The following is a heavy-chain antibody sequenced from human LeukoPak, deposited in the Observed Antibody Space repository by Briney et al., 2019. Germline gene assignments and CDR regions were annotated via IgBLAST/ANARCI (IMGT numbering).Heavy chain of an antibody. CDR1: GGSFSGYY. J-gene: IGHJ4*02. CDR3: ARADGDRNFDY. CDR2: INHSGST. Sequence: PSETLSLTCAVYGGSFSGYYWSWIRQPPGKGLEWIGEINHSGSTNYNPSLKSRVTISVDTSKNQFSLKLSSVTAADTAVYYCARADGDRNFDYWGQGTLVTVSS. D-gene: IGHD4-17*01. V-gene: IGHV4-34*01.